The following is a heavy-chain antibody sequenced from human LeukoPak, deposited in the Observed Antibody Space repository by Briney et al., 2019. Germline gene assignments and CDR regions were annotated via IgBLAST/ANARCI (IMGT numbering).Heavy chain of an antibody. CDR2: IYTSGST. Sequence: SETLSLTCTVSGGSISSYYWSWIRQPPGKGLEWIGYIYTSGSTNYNTSLKSRVTIPVDTSKNQFSLKLSSATAADTAVYYCARRLSQAYFDYSGQGTLVTVSS. J-gene: IGHJ4*02. D-gene: IGHD6-25*01. CDR3: ARRLSQAYFDY. V-gene: IGHV4-4*08. CDR1: GGSISSYY.